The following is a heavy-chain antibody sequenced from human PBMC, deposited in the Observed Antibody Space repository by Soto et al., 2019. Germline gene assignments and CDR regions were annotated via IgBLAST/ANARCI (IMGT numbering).Heavy chain of an antibody. CDR3: ARLGIAARKFDY. Sequence: PSETLSLTCTVSGGPISSGGYYWSWIRQHPGKGLEWIGYIYYSGSTYYNPSLKSRVTISVDTSKNQFSLKLSSVTAADTAVYYCARLGIAARKFDYWGQGTLVTVSS. CDR2: IYYSGST. J-gene: IGHJ4*02. D-gene: IGHD6-6*01. CDR1: GGPISSGGYY. V-gene: IGHV4-31*03.